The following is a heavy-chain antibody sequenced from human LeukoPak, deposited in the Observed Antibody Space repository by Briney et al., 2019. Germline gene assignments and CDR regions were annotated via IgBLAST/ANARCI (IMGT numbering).Heavy chain of an antibody. CDR3: AKLTLLGYCSGGSCYDRRVFDY. Sequence: GGSLRLSCAASGFTFSSYATSWVRQAPGKGLEWVSAISGSGGSTYYADSVKGRFTISRDNSKNTLYLQMNSLRAEDTAVYYCAKLTLLGYCSGGSCYDRRVFDYWGQGTLVTVSS. J-gene: IGHJ4*02. D-gene: IGHD2-15*01. CDR2: ISGSGGST. CDR1: GFTFSSYA. V-gene: IGHV3-23*01.